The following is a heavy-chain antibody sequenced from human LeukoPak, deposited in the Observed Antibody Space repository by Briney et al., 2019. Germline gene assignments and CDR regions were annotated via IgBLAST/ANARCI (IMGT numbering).Heavy chain of an antibody. CDR3: ARETKEVNYYDSSDYYYYYYMDV. Sequence: PGGSLRLSCAASGFTFSDYYMSWIRQAPGKGLEWVSYISSSGSTIYYADSVKGRFTISRDNAKNSLYLQMNSLRAEDTAVYYCARETKEVNYYDSSDYYYYYYMDVWGKGTTVTVSS. V-gene: IGHV3-11*01. CDR2: ISSSGSTI. J-gene: IGHJ6*03. CDR1: GFTFSDYY. D-gene: IGHD3-22*01.